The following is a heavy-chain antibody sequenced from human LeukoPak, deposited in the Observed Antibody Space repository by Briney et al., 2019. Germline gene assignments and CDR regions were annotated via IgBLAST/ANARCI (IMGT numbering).Heavy chain of an antibody. D-gene: IGHD3-16*02. CDR3: ARSGPLGPLDTFGGVIVKLPFDP. CDR2: IYPGDSDT. CDR1: GYSFTSYW. V-gene: IGHV5-51*01. Sequence: GESLKISCKGSGYSFTSYWIGWVRQMPGKGLEWMGIIYPGDSDTRYSPSFQGQVTVSADKSISTAYLQWSSLKASDTAMYYCARSGPLGPLDTFGGVIVKLPFDPWGQGTLVTVSS. J-gene: IGHJ5*02.